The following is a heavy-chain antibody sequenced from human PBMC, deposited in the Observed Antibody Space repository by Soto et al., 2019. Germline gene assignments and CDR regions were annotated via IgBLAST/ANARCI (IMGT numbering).Heavy chain of an antibody. V-gene: IGHV1-69*01. CDR1: GDTFSSYA. Sequence: QVHLVQSGAEVNKPGSSVKVSCKASGDTFSSYAITWVRQAPGQGLEWMGGIIPIFDTANYAQKFQGRVTITADESTSTAYMELSSLRSEDTAVYYCARGVYYYDSSAKLPYYFDYWGQGTLVTVSS. CDR3: ARGVYYYDSSAKLPYYFDY. D-gene: IGHD3-22*01. J-gene: IGHJ4*02. CDR2: IIPIFDTA.